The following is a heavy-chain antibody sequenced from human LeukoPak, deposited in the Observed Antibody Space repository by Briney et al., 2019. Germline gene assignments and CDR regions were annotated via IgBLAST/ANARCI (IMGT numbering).Heavy chain of an antibody. CDR3: ARTPYYYDSSGYSQGGYYYYYMDV. Sequence: SVKVSCKASGGTFSSYAISWVRQAPGQGLEWMGGIIPIFGTANYAQKFQGRVTITTDESTSTAYMELSSLRSEDTAVYYCARTPYYYDSSGYSQGGYYYYYMDVWGKGTTVTVSS. D-gene: IGHD3-22*01. J-gene: IGHJ6*03. CDR1: GGTFSSYA. V-gene: IGHV1-69*05. CDR2: IIPIFGTA.